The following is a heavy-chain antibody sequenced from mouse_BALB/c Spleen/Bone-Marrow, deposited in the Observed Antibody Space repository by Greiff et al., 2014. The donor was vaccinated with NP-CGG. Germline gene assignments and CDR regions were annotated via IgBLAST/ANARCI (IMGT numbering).Heavy chain of an antibody. CDR1: GYTFTSYW. Sequence: DLVKPGASVKLSCKASGYTFTSYWINWIKQRPGQGLEWIGRIAPGSGSTYYNEMFKGKATLTVDTSSSTVYIQLSSLSSDDSAVYLCAREDMGYGNYDWFAYWGQGTLVTVSA. J-gene: IGHJ3*01. V-gene: IGHV1S41*01. D-gene: IGHD2-1*01. CDR2: IAPGSGST. CDR3: AREDMGYGNYDWFAY.